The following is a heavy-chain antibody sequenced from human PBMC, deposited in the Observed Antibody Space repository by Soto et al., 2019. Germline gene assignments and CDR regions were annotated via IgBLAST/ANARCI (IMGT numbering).Heavy chain of an antibody. J-gene: IGHJ4*02. CDR3: AKVSSGWYSNFDY. D-gene: IGHD6-19*01. V-gene: IGHV3-23*01. CDR1: GFTFSSYA. Sequence: GGSLSLSCAASGFTFSSYAMSWVRQAPGKGLEWVSAISGSGGSTYYADSVKGRFTISRDNSKNTLYLQMNSLRAEDTAVYYCAKVSSGWYSNFDYWRQGTLVTVSS. CDR2: ISGSGGST.